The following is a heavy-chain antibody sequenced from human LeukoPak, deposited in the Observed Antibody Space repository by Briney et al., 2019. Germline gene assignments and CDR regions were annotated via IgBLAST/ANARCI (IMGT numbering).Heavy chain of an antibody. CDR2: IHHSGST. D-gene: IGHD3-3*01. Sequence: SETLSLTCTVSGYSISSDYYWGWIRQPPGKGLEWIGSIHHSGSTYYNPSLRSRVTIFVDTSKNQFSLKLSSVTAADTAVYYCARESYDFWSGYSPYYYYYMDVXGXXTXVTVSS. CDR3: ARESYDFWSGYSPYYYYYMDV. J-gene: IGHJ6*03. CDR1: GYSISSDYY. V-gene: IGHV4-38-2*02.